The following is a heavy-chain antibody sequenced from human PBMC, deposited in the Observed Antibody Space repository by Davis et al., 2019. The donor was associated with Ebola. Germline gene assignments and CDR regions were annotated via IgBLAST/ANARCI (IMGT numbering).Heavy chain of an antibody. Sequence: SVKVSCKASGGTFSSDGISWVRQAPGQGLEWVGRIIPIVGIANYAPKFQGRVTITADKSTSTANMEVNSLRSEDTAVYYCARGGTWNLDYGMDVWGQGTTVTVSS. D-gene: IGHD1-1*01. V-gene: IGHV1-69*04. CDR1: GGTFSSDG. J-gene: IGHJ6*02. CDR2: IIPIVGIA. CDR3: ARGGTWNLDYGMDV.